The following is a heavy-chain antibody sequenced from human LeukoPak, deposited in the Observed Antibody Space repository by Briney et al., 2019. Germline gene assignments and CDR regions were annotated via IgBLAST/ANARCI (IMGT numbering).Heavy chain of an antibody. V-gene: IGHV4-34*01. J-gene: IGHJ4*02. Sequence: GSLRLSCAASGFTFNSYWMSWVRQPPGKGLEWIGEINHSGSTNYNPSLKSRVTISVDTSKNQFSLKLSSVTAADTAVYYCASPPAKAVAARSLFYWGQGTLVTVSS. CDR1: GFTFNSYW. CDR3: ASPPAKAVAARSLFY. CDR2: INHSGST. D-gene: IGHD6-6*01.